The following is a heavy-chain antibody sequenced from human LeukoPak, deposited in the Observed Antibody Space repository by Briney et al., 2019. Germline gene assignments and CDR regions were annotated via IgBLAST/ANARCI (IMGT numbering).Heavy chain of an antibody. Sequence: PSETLSLTRTVSGGSISSYYWSWIRQPAGKGLEWIGRIYTSGSTNYNPSLKSRVTMSVDTSKNQFSLKLSSVTAADTAVYYCARGADVLEHPSPFDYWGQGTLVTVSS. CDR1: GGSISSYY. CDR3: ARGADVLEHPSPFDY. V-gene: IGHV4-4*07. J-gene: IGHJ4*02. D-gene: IGHD1/OR15-1a*01. CDR2: IYTSGST.